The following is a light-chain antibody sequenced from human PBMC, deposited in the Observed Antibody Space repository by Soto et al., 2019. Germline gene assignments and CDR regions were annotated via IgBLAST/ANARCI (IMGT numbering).Light chain of an antibody. CDR1: SSDVGGYNY. CDR2: EVN. V-gene: IGLV2-8*01. CDR3: SSYAGTNNPL. Sequence: QSALTQPPSASGSPGQSVTISCTGTSSDVGGYNYVSWYQQHPGKAPKLIIYEVNERPSGVPDRFSGSKSGNTASLTVSGLQAEDEADYYCSSYAGTNNPLFGGGTQLTVL. J-gene: IGLJ2*01.